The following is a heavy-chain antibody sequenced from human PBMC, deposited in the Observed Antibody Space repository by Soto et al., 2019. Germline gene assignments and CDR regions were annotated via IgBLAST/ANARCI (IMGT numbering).Heavy chain of an antibody. CDR1: GFTFSSYG. CDR2: ISYDGSNK. V-gene: IGHV3-30*18. CDR3: AKSRGGDYYYGMDV. D-gene: IGHD1-26*01. J-gene: IGHJ6*02. Sequence: GGSLRLSCAASGFTFSSYGMHWVRQAPGKGLEWVAVISYDGSNKYYADSVKGRFTISRDNSKNTLYLQMNSLRAEDTAVYYCAKSRGGDYYYGMDVWGQGTTVTVSS.